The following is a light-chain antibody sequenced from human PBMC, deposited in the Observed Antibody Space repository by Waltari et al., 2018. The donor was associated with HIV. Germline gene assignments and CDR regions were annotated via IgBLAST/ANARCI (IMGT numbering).Light chain of an antibody. V-gene: IGLV1-40*01. CDR1: SSTNGAGYD. Sequence: QSVLTQPPSVSGAPGQRVTISCTGSSSTNGAGYDVHWYQQLPGTAPKLLIYGNSNRPSGVPDRFSGSKSGTSASLAITGLLAEDEADYYCQSYDSSLSVWVFGGGTKLTVL. J-gene: IGLJ3*02. CDR2: GNS. CDR3: QSYDSSLSVWV.